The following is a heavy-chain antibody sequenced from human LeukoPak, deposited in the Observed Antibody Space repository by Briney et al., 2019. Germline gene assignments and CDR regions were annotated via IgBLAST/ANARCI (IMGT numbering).Heavy chain of an antibody. CDR2: ISGDNPGT. CDR3: AKAPVGHCSGAFCYHFDS. V-gene: IGHV3-23*01. CDR1: GFTFSTYA. D-gene: IGHD2-15*01. Sequence: GGSLRLSCAASGFTFSTYAMSWVRQTPGKGLEWVAAISGDNPGTYHANSVKGRFAIYRDNSKNTLHLQMSGLRAEDTARYYCAKAPVGHCSGAFCYHFDSWGQGTLVTVSS. J-gene: IGHJ4*02.